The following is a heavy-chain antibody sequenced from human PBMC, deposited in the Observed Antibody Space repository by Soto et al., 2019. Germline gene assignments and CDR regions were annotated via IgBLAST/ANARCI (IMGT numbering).Heavy chain of an antibody. CDR3: ARDPTDIGYCSGGSCGDGMEV. J-gene: IGHJ6*01. V-gene: IGHV4-31*03. CDR2: IYYSGST. Sequence: SETLSLTCTFSVGSISSGGYYCSWIRQHPWKGLEWVGYIYYSGSTYYNPSLKSRVTISVDTSKNQFSLKLSSVTAADTAVYYCARDPTDIGYCSGGSCGDGMEVWGQGTTVSVS. CDR1: VGSISSGGYY. D-gene: IGHD2-15*01.